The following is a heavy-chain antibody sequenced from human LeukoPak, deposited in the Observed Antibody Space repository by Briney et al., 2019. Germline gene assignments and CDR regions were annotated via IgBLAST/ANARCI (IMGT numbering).Heavy chain of an antibody. CDR3: AKGIGYDDVWGSCRWFDY. CDR2: ISGSGGST. CDR1: GFTFSSYA. J-gene: IGHJ4*02. D-gene: IGHD3-16*02. Sequence: PGGSLRLSCAASGFTFSSYAMSWVRQAPGEGLEWVSAISGSGGSTYYADSVKGRFTISRDNSKNTLYLQMNSLRAEDTAVYYCAKGIGYDDVWGSCRWFDYWGQGTLVTVSS. V-gene: IGHV3-23*01.